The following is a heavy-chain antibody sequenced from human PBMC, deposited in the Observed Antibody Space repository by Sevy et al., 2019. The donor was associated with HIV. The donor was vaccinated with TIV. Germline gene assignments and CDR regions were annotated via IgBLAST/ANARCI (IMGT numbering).Heavy chain of an antibody. CDR2: ISYDGNKK. CDR3: ARDGGWYNYAPSDY. Sequence: GGSLRLSCAASGFSFSSHGMHWVRQATGKGLEWQSVISYDGNKKYYADSVKGRFTISRDNSKNTLYLQMNSLRPEDTAVYYCARDGGWYNYAPSDYWGQRTLVTVSS. V-gene: IGHV3-30*03. J-gene: IGHJ4*02. CDR1: GFSFSSHG. D-gene: IGHD1-1*01.